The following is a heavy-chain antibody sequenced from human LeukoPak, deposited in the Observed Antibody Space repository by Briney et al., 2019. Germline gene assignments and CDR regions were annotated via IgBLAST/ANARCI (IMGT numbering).Heavy chain of an antibody. J-gene: IGHJ4*02. CDR1: GFTVSDNY. V-gene: IGHV3-66*01. CDR3: ARDLAGYNSFDY. Sequence: GGSLRLSCAASGFTVSDNYMSWVRQAPGKGLVWVSSIYSGGSTYYTDSVKGRFTISRDNSKNTLYLQMNSLRAEDTAVYYCARDLAGYNSFDYWGQGTLVTVSS. D-gene: IGHD5-24*01. CDR2: IYSGGST.